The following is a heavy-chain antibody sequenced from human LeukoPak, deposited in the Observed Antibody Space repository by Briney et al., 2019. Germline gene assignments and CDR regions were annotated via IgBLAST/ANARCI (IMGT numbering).Heavy chain of an antibody. CDR2: IYYSGST. J-gene: IGHJ6*03. CDR1: GGSISSYY. Sequence: SETLSLTCTVSGGSISSYYWSWIRQTPGKGLEWIGYIYYSGSTNYNPSLKSRLTISVDTSKNQFSLKVSSVTAADTAVYFCARQLYVSGSYYAPMDVWGKGTTVTISS. D-gene: IGHD3-10*01. V-gene: IGHV4-59*08. CDR3: ARQLYVSGSYYAPMDV.